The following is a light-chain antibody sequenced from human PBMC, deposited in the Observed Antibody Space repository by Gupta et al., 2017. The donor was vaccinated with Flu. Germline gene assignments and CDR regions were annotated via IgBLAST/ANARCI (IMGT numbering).Light chain of an antibody. V-gene: IGKV4-1*01. CDR2: GAS. CDR3: QQYLASPNT. CDR1: QSVFYSSNNKNY. Sequence: SLGERATINCKSSQSVFYSSNNKNYLAWYQQKPGQSPRLLIYGASTRESGVPDRFSGSGSGTDFTLTIRSLQAEDVAVYYCQQYLASPNTFGQGTKMEI. J-gene: IGKJ2*01.